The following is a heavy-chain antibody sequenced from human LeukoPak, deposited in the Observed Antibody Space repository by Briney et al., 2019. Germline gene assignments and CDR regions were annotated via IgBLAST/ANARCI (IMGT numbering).Heavy chain of an antibody. V-gene: IGHV3-9*01. CDR2: ISWNSGSI. Sequence: GRSLRLSCAASGFTFDDYAMHWVRQAPGKGLEWVSGISWNSGSIGYADSVKGRFTISRDNAKNSLYLQMNSLRAEDTALYYCAKVRSSSSGGFDYWGQGTLVTVSS. J-gene: IGHJ4*02. D-gene: IGHD6-6*01. CDR1: GFTFDDYA. CDR3: AKVRSSSSGGFDY.